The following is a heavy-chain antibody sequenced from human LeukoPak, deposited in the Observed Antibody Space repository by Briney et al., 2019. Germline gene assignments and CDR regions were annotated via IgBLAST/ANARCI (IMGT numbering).Heavy chain of an antibody. CDR3: VTSGCSGAACYFYFDY. J-gene: IGHJ4*02. CDR1: GFTFSSYS. Sequence: GGSLRLSCAASGFTFSSYSMNWVRQAPGKGLEWVSSINYSGTNMYYADSVKGRFTISRDNAKNSLFLQMNSLRPEDTAVYYCVTSGCSGAACYFYFDYWGQGTLVTVSS. CDR2: INYSGTNM. D-gene: IGHD2-15*01. V-gene: IGHV3-21*01.